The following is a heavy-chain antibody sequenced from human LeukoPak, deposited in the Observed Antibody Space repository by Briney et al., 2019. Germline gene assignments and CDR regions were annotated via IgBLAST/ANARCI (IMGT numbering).Heavy chain of an antibody. D-gene: IGHD4-17*01. CDR3: ARDHIHSDYGDLNWFDP. Sequence: ASVKVSCKASGYTFTSYYMHWVRQAPGQGLEWMGIINPSGGSTSYAQKFQGRVTMTRDMSTSTVYMELSSLRSEDTAVYYCARDHIHSDYGDLNWFDPWGQGTLVTVSS. V-gene: IGHV1-46*01. J-gene: IGHJ5*02. CDR1: GYTFTSYY. CDR2: INPSGGST.